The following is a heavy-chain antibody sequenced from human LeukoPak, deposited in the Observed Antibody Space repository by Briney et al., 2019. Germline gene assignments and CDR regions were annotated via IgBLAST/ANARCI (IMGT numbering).Heavy chain of an antibody. J-gene: IGHJ4*02. CDR2: IYYSGST. Sequence: SETLSLTCTVSGGSISSYYWSWIRQPPGKGLEWIGYIYYSGSTNYNPSLKSRVTISVDTSKNQFSLKLSSATAADTAVYYCARSLVDTAMVTPLGPDYWGQGTLVTVSS. D-gene: IGHD5-18*01. V-gene: IGHV4-59*01. CDR3: ARSLVDTAMVTPLGPDY. CDR1: GGSISSYY.